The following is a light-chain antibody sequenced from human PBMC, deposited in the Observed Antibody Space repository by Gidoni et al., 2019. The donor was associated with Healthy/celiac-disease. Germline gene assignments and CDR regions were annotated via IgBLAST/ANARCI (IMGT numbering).Light chain of an antibody. J-gene: IGLJ3*02. CDR2: EDN. CDR3: QSYDSSNHWV. V-gene: IGLV6-57*04. Sequence: NCMLTQPHSVSESPGKTVTISCTRRSGSIASNSVQWYQQRPGRAPTTVIYEDNQRPSGVPDRFSGSLDSSSNSAALTISGLKTEDEADYYCQSYDSSNHWVFGGGTKLTVL. CDR1: SGSIASNS.